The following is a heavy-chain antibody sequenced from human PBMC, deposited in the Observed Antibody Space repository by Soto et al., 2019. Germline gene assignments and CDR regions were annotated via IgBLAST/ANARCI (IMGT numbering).Heavy chain of an antibody. Sequence: GGSLRLSCAASGFTFSSYAMSWVRQAPGKGLEWVSTISASGGSTYHADSVKGRFTISRDNSKNTLYLQMNSLRDEDTAAYYCAKDMRGSGSYYTYGMDVWGQGTTVTVSS. V-gene: IGHV3-23*01. D-gene: IGHD3-10*01. CDR3: AKDMRGSGSYYTYGMDV. CDR2: ISASGGST. J-gene: IGHJ6*02. CDR1: GFTFSSYA.